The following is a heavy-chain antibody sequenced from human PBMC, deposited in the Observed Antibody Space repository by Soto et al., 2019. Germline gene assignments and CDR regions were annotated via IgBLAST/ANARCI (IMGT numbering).Heavy chain of an antibody. V-gene: IGHV4-4*02. J-gene: IGHJ4*02. D-gene: IGHD6-19*01. Sequence: QVQLQESGPGLVKPSGTLSLTCAVSGGSISSTNWWNWVRQPPGKGLEWIGEIDHSGSTNYNPSLKSRVTMSVDQPKHQFALTLSSVTAADTAVYYCVSDSGNGWKDYWGQGTLVTFSS. CDR2: IDHSGST. CDR3: VSDSGNGWKDY. CDR1: GGSISSTNW.